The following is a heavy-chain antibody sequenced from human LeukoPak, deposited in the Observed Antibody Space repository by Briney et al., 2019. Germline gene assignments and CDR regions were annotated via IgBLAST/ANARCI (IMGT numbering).Heavy chain of an antibody. J-gene: IGHJ3*02. CDR1: GFTFTDFW. CDR2: VKGDEIST. Sequence: GGSLRLSCAASGFTFTDFWMHWVRQAPGGGLVWVSRVKGDEISTLYADSVKGRSTISRDNAKNTLYLQMNSLRADDTALYYCATGPYSAFEMWGQGTMVTVSS. D-gene: IGHD2-21*01. CDR3: ATGPYSAFEM. V-gene: IGHV3-74*01.